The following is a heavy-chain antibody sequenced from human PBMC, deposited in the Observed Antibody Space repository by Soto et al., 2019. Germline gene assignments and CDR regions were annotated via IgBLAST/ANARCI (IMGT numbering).Heavy chain of an antibody. CDR3: AKDRVSEHTSGWPQGH. D-gene: IGHD6-19*01. Sequence: PGGSLRLSCAASGVTFSHYGMHWVRQAPGKELEWVAVISNDGNNKYYADSVKCRFTISRDNSKNTLDLHLNSLRAEDTAVYFCAKDRVSEHTSGWPQGHWGQGALVTVSS. J-gene: IGHJ4*02. V-gene: IGHV3-30*18. CDR1: GVTFSHYG. CDR2: ISNDGNNK.